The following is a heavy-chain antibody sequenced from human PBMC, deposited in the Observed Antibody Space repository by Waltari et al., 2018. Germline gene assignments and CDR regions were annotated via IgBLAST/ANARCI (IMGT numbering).Heavy chain of an antibody. D-gene: IGHD3-22*01. CDR2: INPKNGDT. J-gene: IGHJ4*02. CDR3: LRDSSGSHFDY. V-gene: IGHV1-2*06. Sequence: LVQSGAEVQKPGASVKVSCKAPGYTFTGYAILWVRQAPGQGLEWMGRINPKNGDTHYAQKFQGRVAMTTDTSTNTAFMELHSLRSDDTAVYYCLRDSSGSHFDYWGQGTLVTVSS. CDR1: GYTFTGYA.